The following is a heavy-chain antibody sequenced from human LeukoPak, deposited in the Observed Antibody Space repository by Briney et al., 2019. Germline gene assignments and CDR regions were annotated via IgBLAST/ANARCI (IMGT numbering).Heavy chain of an antibody. J-gene: IGHJ3*02. CDR1: GFTFSNFW. CDR3: ARDREYDILTGAFDT. V-gene: IGHV3-7*03. CDR2: IKDDGSAK. D-gene: IGHD3-9*01. Sequence: PGGSLRLSCTVSGFTFSNFWMSWVRQAPGKGLERVANIKDDGSAKFYLASVKGRFTISRDNAKNSLYLQMNSLRAEDTAVYYCARDREYDILTGAFDTWGQGTMVTVSS.